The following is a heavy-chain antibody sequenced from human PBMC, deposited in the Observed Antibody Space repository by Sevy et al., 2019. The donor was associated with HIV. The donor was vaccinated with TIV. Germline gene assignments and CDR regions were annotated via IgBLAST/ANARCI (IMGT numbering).Heavy chain of an antibody. CDR2: ISYDGSNK. J-gene: IGHJ6*02. Sequence: GGSLRLSCAASGFTFSDYYMSWIRQAPGKGLEWVAVISYDGSNKYYADSVKGRFTISRDNSKNTLYLQMNSLRAEDTAVYYCATSLVSGSYYYGMDVWGQGTTVTVSS. D-gene: IGHD1-26*01. CDR3: ATSLVSGSYYYGMDV. V-gene: IGHV3-30*03. CDR1: GFTFSDYY.